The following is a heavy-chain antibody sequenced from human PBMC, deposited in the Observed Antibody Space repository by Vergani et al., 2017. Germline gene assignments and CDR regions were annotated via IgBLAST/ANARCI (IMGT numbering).Heavy chain of an antibody. V-gene: IGHV3-30*02. CDR2: IRYDGSNK. CDR3: AKDRVGAMYY. Sequence: VQLLESGGGLVQPGGSLRLSCAASGFTFSSYGMHWVRQAPGKGLEWVAFIRYDGSNKYYADSVKGRFTISRDKSKNTLYLQMNSLRAEDTAVYYCAKDRVGAMYYWGQGTLVTVSS. CDR1: GFTFSSYG. D-gene: IGHD1-26*01. J-gene: IGHJ4*02.